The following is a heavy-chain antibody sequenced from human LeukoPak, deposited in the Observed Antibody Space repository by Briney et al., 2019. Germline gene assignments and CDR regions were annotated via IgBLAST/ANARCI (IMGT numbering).Heavy chain of an antibody. D-gene: IGHD3-10*01. V-gene: IGHV1-69*13. CDR2: IIPIFGTA. J-gene: IGHJ3*02. CDR1: GGTFSSYA. CDR3: ARVGFRESSDAFDI. Sequence: ASVKVSCKASGGTFSSYAISWVRQAPGQGLEWMGGIIPIFGTANYAQKFQGRVTITADESTSTAYMELSSLRSEDTAVYYCARVGFRESSDAFDIWGQGTMVTVSS.